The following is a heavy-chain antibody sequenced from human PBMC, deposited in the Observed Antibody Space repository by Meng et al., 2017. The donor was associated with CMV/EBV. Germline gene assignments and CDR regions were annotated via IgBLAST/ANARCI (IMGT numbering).Heavy chain of an antibody. J-gene: IGHJ5*02. Sequence: VHVQLGAAGMLKPSATLSPTCAVYGGSVSGYYWSWIRQPPGKGLEWIGEINHSGSTNYNPSLKSRVTISVDTSKNQFSLKLSSVTAADTAVYYCARGGNWFDPWGQGTLVTVSS. CDR1: GGSVSGYY. V-gene: IGHV4-34*01. CDR2: INHSGST. CDR3: ARGGNWFDP.